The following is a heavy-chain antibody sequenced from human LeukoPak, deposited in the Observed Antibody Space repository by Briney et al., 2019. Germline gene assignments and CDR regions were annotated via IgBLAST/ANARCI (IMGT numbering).Heavy chain of an antibody. CDR3: AKALAGYSSSWSGFDY. J-gene: IGHJ4*02. V-gene: IGHV3-30-3*01. D-gene: IGHD6-13*01. Sequence: GGSLRLSCAASGFTFSSYAMHWVRQAPGKGLEWVAVISYDGSNKYYADSVKGRFTISRDNSKNTLYLQMNSLRAEDTAVYYCAKALAGYSSSWSGFDYWGQGTLVTVSS. CDR2: ISYDGSNK. CDR1: GFTFSSYA.